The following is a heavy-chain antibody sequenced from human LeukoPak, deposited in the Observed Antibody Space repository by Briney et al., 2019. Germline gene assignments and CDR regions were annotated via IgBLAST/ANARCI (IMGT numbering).Heavy chain of an antibody. D-gene: IGHD6-13*01. CDR2: IYPDDSDT. J-gene: IGHJ4*02. CDR3: AIGRGGQQLGDY. CDR1: EYSFPNYC. Sequence: GESLKISCKHSEYSFPNYCIGWVRQMPGKGLEWMGIIYPDDSDTRYSPSFQGQVTISADKSIIPAYLQWSSLKASDTAMYYCAIGRGGQQLGDYWGQGTLVTVSS. V-gene: IGHV5-51*01.